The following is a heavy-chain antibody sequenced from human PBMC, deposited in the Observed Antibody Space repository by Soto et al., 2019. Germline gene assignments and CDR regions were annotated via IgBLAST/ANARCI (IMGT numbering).Heavy chain of an antibody. Sequence: ASVKVSCKASGYTFTSYGISWVRQAPGQGLEWMGWIRAYNGNTNYAQKLQGRVTMTTDTSTSTADMDLRSLRSDDTAVYYCARRYSGYDFDAFDIWGQGKMVTVSS. J-gene: IGHJ3*02. CDR2: IRAYNGNT. V-gene: IGHV1-18*01. D-gene: IGHD5-12*01. CDR3: ARRYSGYDFDAFDI. CDR1: GYTFTSYG.